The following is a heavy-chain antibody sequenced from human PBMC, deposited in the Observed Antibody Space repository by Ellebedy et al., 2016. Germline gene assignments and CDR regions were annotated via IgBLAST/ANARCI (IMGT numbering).Heavy chain of an antibody. CDR3: AKEGRDGYNSPLSAFDI. D-gene: IGHD5-24*01. Sequence: GGSLRLXXAASGFTFSSFAMNWVRQAPGKGLEWVSIISGSGDTTHYADSVKGRFTISRDNSQNTLYLQMNSLRAEDTAVYYCAKEGRDGYNSPLSAFDIWGQGTMVTVSS. CDR2: ISGSGDTT. V-gene: IGHV3-23*01. J-gene: IGHJ3*02. CDR1: GFTFSSFA.